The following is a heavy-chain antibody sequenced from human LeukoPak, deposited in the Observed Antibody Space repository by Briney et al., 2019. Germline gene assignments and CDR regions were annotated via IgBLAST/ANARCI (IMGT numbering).Heavy chain of an antibody. D-gene: IGHD3-22*01. Sequence: SVKVSCKASGGTFSSYAISWVRQAPGQGLEWMGGIIPIFGTANYAQKFQGRVTITADESTSTAYMELSSLRSEDTAVYYCAPYYYDSSGYYQRSDYWGQGTLVTVSS. CDR2: IIPIFGTA. J-gene: IGHJ4*02. CDR3: APYYYDSSGYYQRSDY. CDR1: GGTFSSYA. V-gene: IGHV1-69*13.